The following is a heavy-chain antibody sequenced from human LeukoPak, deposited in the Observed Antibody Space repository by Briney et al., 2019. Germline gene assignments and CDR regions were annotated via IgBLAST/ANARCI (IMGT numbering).Heavy chain of an antibody. CDR1: GFTFTTYT. J-gene: IGHJ4*02. V-gene: IGHV3-21*01. CDR2: IGTSSTFI. Sequence: GGSLRLSCAASGFTFTTYTMNWVRQAPGKGLEWVSSIGTSSTFIYYADSVKGRFTVSRDNAKNSLFLQMNSLRAEDTAVYYCAKAHPGFDYWGQGTLITVSS. CDR3: AKAHPGFDY.